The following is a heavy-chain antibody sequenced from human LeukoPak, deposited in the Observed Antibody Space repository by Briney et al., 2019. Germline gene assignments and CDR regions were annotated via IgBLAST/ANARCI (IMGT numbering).Heavy chain of an antibody. Sequence: GGSLRLSCAGSGFSFSTYVLSWVRQAPGKGLEWVSSLSHSGGSAYYTDSVEGRFTISRDNSKNTLYLHMNSLRVGDTAVYFCAKLGFLTGSFDSWGQGTLVSVSS. J-gene: IGHJ4*02. CDR1: GFSFSTYV. CDR2: LSHSGGSA. D-gene: IGHD3-9*01. CDR3: AKLGFLTGSFDS. V-gene: IGHV3-23*01.